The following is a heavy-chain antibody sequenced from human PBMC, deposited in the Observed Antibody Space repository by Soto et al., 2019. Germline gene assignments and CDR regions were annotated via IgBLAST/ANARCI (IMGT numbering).Heavy chain of an antibody. CDR1: GFTFSSYA. CDR2: ISGSGGST. J-gene: IGHJ6*02. CDR3: AGASVVTAINYYYYGMDV. V-gene: IGHV3-23*01. Sequence: GGSLRLSCAASGFTFSSYAMSWVPQAPGKGLEWVSAISGSGGSTYYADSVKGRFTISRDNSKNTLYLQMNSLRAEDTAVYYCAGASVVTAINYYYYGMDVWGQGTTVTVSS. D-gene: IGHD2-21*02.